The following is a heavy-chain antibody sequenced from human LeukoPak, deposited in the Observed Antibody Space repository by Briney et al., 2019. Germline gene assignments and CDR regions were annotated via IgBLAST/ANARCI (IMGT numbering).Heavy chain of an antibody. D-gene: IGHD5-12*01. CDR2: INHSGST. V-gene: IGHV4-34*01. CDR3: ARGVWNSGWDFDY. J-gene: IGHJ4*02. CDR1: GFTFSDYY. Sequence: PGGSLRLSCAASGFTFSDYYMSWIRQPPGKGLEWIGEINHSGSTNYNPSLKSRVTISVDTSKNQFSLKLSSVTAADTAVYYCARGVWNSGWDFDYWGQGTLVTVSS.